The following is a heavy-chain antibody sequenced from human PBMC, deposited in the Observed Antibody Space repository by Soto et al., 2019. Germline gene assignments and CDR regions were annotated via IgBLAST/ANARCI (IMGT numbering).Heavy chain of an antibody. D-gene: IGHD3-3*01. CDR2: IYTSGST. V-gene: IGHV4-4*07. CDR3: VREGRITIFGVVIIRGDAFDI. CDR1: GGSISSYY. J-gene: IGHJ3*02. Sequence: SETLSLTCTVSGGSISSYYWSWIRQPAGKGLEWIGRIYTSGSTNYNPSLKSRVTMSVDTSKNQFSLKLSSVTAADTAVYYCVREGRITIFGVVIIRGDAFDIWGQGTMVTVSS.